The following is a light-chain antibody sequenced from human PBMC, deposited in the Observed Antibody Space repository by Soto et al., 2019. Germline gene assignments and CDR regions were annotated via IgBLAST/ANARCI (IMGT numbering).Light chain of an antibody. V-gene: IGLV2-14*01. J-gene: IGLJ1*01. CDR2: DVS. Sequence: QSALTQPASVSGSPGQSITISCTGTSSDVGGYNYVSWYQQHTGKAPKFMIYDVSNRPSGVSNRFSGSNSGNTASLSISGLQAEDEADYYCSSYTTSNTRQIVFGTGTKVTVL. CDR3: SSYTTSNTRQIV. CDR1: SSDVGGYNY.